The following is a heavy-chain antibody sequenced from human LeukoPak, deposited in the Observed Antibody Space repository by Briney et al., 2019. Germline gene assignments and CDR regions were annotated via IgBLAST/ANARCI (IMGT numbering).Heavy chain of an antibody. CDR1: GFTFSRYW. CDR2: INGDGSTT. D-gene: IGHD3-22*01. Sequence: GGSLRLSCAASGFTFSRYWMHWVRQAPGKGLVWVSRINGDGSTTSYADSVKGGLTISRDNAKNMMYLQMNSLRAEDTAVYYCATGNYYDSRGYYTFGSWGQGTLVTVSS. J-gene: IGHJ5*02. CDR3: ATGNYYDSRGYYTFGS. V-gene: IGHV3-74*01.